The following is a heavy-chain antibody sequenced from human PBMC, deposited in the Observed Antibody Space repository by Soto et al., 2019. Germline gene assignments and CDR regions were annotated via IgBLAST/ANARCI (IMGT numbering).Heavy chain of an antibody. Sequence: QLLESGPGLVKPSETLSLTCTVSGGSISSSSYYWGWIRQPPGKGLEWIGSIYYSGSTYYNPSLKSRVTISVDTSKNQFSLKLSSVTAADTAVYYCARSYYYDSSGYSIDDAFDIWGQGTMVTVSS. CDR3: ARSYYYDSSGYSIDDAFDI. J-gene: IGHJ3*02. CDR1: GGSISSSSYY. V-gene: IGHV4-39*01. D-gene: IGHD3-22*01. CDR2: IYYSGST.